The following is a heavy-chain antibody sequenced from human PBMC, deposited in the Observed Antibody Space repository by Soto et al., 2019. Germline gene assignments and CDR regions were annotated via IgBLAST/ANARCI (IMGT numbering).Heavy chain of an antibody. D-gene: IGHD3-16*01. J-gene: IGHJ3*02. Sequence: ASVNVSCKASGYTFTSYYMHWVRQAPGQGLEWMGIINPSGGSTSYAQKFQGRVTMTRDTSTSTVYMGLSSLRSEDTAVYYCARRHARAYDAFDIWGQGTMVTVSS. CDR1: GYTFTSYY. CDR3: ARRHARAYDAFDI. V-gene: IGHV1-46*03. CDR2: INPSGGST.